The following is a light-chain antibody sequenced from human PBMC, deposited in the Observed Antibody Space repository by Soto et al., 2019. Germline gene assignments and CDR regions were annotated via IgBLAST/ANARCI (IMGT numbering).Light chain of an antibody. J-gene: IGKJ2*01. CDR2: GAS. V-gene: IGKV3-15*01. Sequence: EIVMTQSPATLSVSPGDRATLSCRASQSVSSNLAWYQQKPGQAPRLLIYGASSRATGIPARFSASGSGTEFPLTISSLQSEDFAVYYCQQYNKWPPYTFGPGTKLEIK. CDR1: QSVSSN. CDR3: QQYNKWPPYT.